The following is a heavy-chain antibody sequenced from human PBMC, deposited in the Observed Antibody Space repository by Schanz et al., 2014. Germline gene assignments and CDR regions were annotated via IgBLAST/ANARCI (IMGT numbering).Heavy chain of an antibody. Sequence: VQLEQSGAEVKKPGSSVKVSCKASGGTFSSFGINWVRQAPGQGLEWMGRIIPSLGLAKYEQKFQDKVTITADTSTTAAYMELSGLRSEDTAVYYCARDRLECGAECYSVEVFETWGQGTLVTVSS. CDR1: GGTFSSFG. J-gene: IGHJ5*02. D-gene: IGHD2-21*01. V-gene: IGHV1-69*04. CDR2: IIPSLGLA. CDR3: ARDRLECGAECYSVEVFET.